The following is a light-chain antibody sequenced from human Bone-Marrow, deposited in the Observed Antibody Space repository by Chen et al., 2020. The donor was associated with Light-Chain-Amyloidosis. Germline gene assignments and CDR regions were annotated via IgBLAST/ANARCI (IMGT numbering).Light chain of an antibody. CDR2: GNS. CDR1: SSNIGAGYD. V-gene: IGLV1-40*01. Sequence: QSVLTQPPSVSGAPGQRVTISCTGSSSNIGAGYDVHWYQQLPGTAPKLLIYGNSNRPSAVPDRFSDSKSGTSASLAITGLQAEGEADDYCQSYDSSLGGWVFGEGTKLTVL. J-gene: IGLJ3*02. CDR3: QSYDSSLGGWV.